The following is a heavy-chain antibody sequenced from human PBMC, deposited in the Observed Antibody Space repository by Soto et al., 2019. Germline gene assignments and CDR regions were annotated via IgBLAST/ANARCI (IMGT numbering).Heavy chain of an antibody. Sequence: QVQLQESGPGLVKPSQTLSLTCTVSGGSISSGGYYWSWIRQHPGKGLEWIGYIYYTGSTYYNPSLKWRVTISVDTSKNQFSLKLSSVTAADTAVYYCATLYMVRGVRTFDYWGQGTLVTVSS. D-gene: IGHD3-10*01. CDR2: IYYTGST. CDR1: GGSISSGGYY. V-gene: IGHV4-31*03. J-gene: IGHJ4*02. CDR3: ATLYMVRGVRTFDY.